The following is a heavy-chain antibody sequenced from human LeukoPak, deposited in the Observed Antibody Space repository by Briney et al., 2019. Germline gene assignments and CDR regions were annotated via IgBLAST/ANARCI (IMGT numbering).Heavy chain of an antibody. CDR3: ARLSYDSSGYLDY. CDR2: IYYSGST. V-gene: IGHV4-31*03. CDR1: GGSISSGGYY. D-gene: IGHD3-22*01. J-gene: IGHJ4*02. Sequence: SHTLSLTCTVSGGSISSGGYYWSWIRQHPGKRLEWIGYIYYSGSTYYNPSLKSRVTISVDTSTNQFSLKLSSVTAADKAVYYCARLSYDSSGYLDYWGQGTLVTVSS.